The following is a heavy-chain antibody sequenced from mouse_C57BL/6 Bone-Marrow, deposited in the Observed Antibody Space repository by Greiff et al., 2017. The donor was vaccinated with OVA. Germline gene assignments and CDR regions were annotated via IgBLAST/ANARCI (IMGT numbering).Heavy chain of an antibody. D-gene: IGHD1-1*01. CDR3: ARGATVVGVDY. V-gene: IGHV1-81*01. J-gene: IGHJ4*01. Sequence: VKLQESGAELARPGASVKLSCKASGYTFTSYGISWVKQRTGQGLEWIGEIYPRSGNTYYNEKFKGKATLTADKSSSTAYMELRSLTSEDSAVYFCARGATVVGVDYWGQGTSVTVSS. CDR2: IYPRSGNT. CDR1: GYTFTSYG.